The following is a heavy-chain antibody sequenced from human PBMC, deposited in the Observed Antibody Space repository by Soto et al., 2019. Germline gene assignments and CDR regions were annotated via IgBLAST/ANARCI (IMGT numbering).Heavy chain of an antibody. CDR3: ARDLWGYCGADCYPLDV. J-gene: IGHJ6*02. Sequence: SETLSLTCTVSGGSISGYYWSWIRQPPGKGLEWIGYMYNTGSTIYNPSLKSRVTISVDTSKNQFSLKLNSVTAADTAVYYCARDLWGYCGADCYPLDVWGQGTTVTVSS. V-gene: IGHV4-59*01. CDR2: MYNTGST. CDR1: GGSISGYY. D-gene: IGHD2-21*02.